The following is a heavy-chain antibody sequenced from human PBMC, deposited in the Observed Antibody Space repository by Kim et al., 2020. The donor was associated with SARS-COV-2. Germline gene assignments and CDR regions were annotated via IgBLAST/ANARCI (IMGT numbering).Heavy chain of an antibody. CDR3: ARHDRSGWSMGSYMDV. D-gene: IGHD6-19*01. CDR2: IFYTGNT. V-gene: IGHV4-39*01. Sequence: SETLSLTCIVSGGSISTNSYYWGWIRQPPGKGLEWIGSIFYTGNTYYSYSPSLKRRVTISVDTSKNQFALKLSSVSAADTAVYYCARHDRSGWSMGSYMDVWGQGTTVNVSS. J-gene: IGHJ6*02. CDR1: GGSISTNSYY.